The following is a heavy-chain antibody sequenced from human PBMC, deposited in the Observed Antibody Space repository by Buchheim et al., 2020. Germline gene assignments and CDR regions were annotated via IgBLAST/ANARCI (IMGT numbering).Heavy chain of an antibody. CDR1: GGSISSSNW. D-gene: IGHD3-3*01. Sequence: QVQLQESGPGLVKPSGTLSLTCAVSGGSISSSNWWSWVRQPPGKGLEWIGEIYHSGSTNYNPSLKSRVTISVDKSKNQFSLKLSDVTAADTAVYYCARVALYDFWSGYYTGYYYYGMDVWGQGTT. CDR3: ARVALYDFWSGYYTGYYYYGMDV. CDR2: IYHSGST. J-gene: IGHJ6*02. V-gene: IGHV4-4*02.